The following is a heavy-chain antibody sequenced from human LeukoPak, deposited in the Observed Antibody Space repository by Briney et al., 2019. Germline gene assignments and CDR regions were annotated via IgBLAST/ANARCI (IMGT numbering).Heavy chain of an antibody. J-gene: IGHJ4*02. CDR1: GGSFSGYY. CDR3: ARGPPYCGGDCYSLIYFDY. V-gene: IGHV4-34*01. Sequence: PSETLSLTCAVYGGSFSGYYWSWIRQPPGKGLEWIGEINHSGSTNYNPSLKSRVTISADTSKNQFSLKLSSVTAADTAVYYCARGPPYCGGDCYSLIYFDYWGQGTLVTVSS. CDR2: INHSGST. D-gene: IGHD2-21*02.